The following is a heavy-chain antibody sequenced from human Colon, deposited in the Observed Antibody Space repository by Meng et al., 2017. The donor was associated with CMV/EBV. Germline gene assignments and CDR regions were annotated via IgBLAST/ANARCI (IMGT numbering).Heavy chain of an antibody. Sequence: GSLRLSCAASGFTFSDYYMSWIRQAPGKGLEWVSYISSSGSTIYYADSVKGRFTISRDNAKNSLYLQMNSLRAEDTAVYYCAETSRYFDWLNYYGMDVWGQGTTVTVSS. CDR2: ISSSGSTI. CDR1: GFTFSDYY. CDR3: AETSRYFDWLNYYGMDV. J-gene: IGHJ6*02. V-gene: IGHV3-11*04. D-gene: IGHD3-9*01.